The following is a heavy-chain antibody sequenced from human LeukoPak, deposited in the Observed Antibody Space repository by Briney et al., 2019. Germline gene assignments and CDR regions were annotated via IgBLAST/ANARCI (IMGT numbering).Heavy chain of an antibody. CDR3: ARAAEYSSSLD. CDR2: INPNGGGT. V-gene: IGHV1-2*02. D-gene: IGHD6-6*01. J-gene: IGHJ4*02. CDR1: GYTFTGYY. Sequence: ASVKVSCKASGYTFTGYYMHWVRQAPGQGLEWMGWINPNGGGTNYAQKFQGRVTMTRDASISTAYMELSRLTSDDTAVYYCARAAEYSSSLDWGQGTLVTVSS.